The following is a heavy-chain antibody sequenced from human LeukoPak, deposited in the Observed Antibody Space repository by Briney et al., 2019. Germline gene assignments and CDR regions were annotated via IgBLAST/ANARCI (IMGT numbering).Heavy chain of an antibody. J-gene: IGHJ4*02. CDR1: GYTFTSYY. CDR3: ARDGGVGGHDY. V-gene: IGHV1-46*01. Sequence: ASVKVSCKASGYTFTSYYMHWLRQPPGQGLEWMGIINPSGGSTGYAQKCQGRVTMTRDTSTSTVYMELSSLRSEDTAVYYWARDGGVGGHDYWGQGTLVTVSS. D-gene: IGHD2-8*02. CDR2: INPSGGST.